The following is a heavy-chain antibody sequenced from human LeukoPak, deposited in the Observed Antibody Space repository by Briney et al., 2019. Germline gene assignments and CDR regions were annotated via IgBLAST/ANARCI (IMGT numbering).Heavy chain of an antibody. Sequence: GGSLRLSCEASGFTFSSYAMSWVRQAPGKGLEWVSAISGSGGSTYYADSVKGRFTISRDNSKNTLYLQMNSLRAEDTAVYYCAKRDYYDSSGYFDYWGQGTLVTVSS. CDR3: AKRDYYDSSGYFDY. D-gene: IGHD3-22*01. CDR1: GFTFSSYA. J-gene: IGHJ4*02. CDR2: ISGSGGST. V-gene: IGHV3-23*01.